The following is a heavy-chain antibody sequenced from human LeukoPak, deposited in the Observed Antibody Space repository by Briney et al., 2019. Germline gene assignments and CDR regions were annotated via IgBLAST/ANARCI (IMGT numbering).Heavy chain of an antibody. D-gene: IGHD6-19*01. CDR1: GYTFTSYD. V-gene: IGHV1-8*03. CDR2: MNPNSGNT. CDR3: ARRRSSGWYYLDY. Sequence: ASVKVSCKASGYTFTSYDINWVRQATGQGLEWMGWMNPNSGNTGYAQKFQGRVTITRNTSISTAYMELSSLRSEDTAVYYCARRRSSGWYYLDYWGQGTLVTVSS. J-gene: IGHJ4*02.